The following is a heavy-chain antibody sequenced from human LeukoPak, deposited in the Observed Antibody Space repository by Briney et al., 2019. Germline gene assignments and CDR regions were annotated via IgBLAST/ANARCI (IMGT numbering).Heavy chain of an antibody. CDR3: ARVSFFRWAATRPSYYYYYMDV. D-gene: IGHD2-15*01. CDR1: GGSFSGYY. Sequence: SETLSLTCAVYGGSFSGYYWSWIRQPPGKGLEWVGEINHSGSTNYNPSLKSRVTISVDTSKNQFSLKLSSVTAADTAVYYCARVSFFRWAATRPSYYYYYMDVWGKGTTVTISS. V-gene: IGHV4-34*01. CDR2: INHSGST. J-gene: IGHJ6*03.